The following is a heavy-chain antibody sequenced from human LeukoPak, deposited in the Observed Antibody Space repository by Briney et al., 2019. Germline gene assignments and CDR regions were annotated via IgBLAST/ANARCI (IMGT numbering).Heavy chain of an antibody. CDR1: GFTFSSYE. CDR2: ISSSSSYI. J-gene: IGHJ4*02. D-gene: IGHD1-1*01. V-gene: IGHV3-21*05. CDR3: ARDQHDTPWDY. Sequence: PGGSLRLSCAASGFTFSSYEMNWVRQAPGKGLEWVSYISSSSSYIYYADSVKGRFTISRDNAKNSLYLQMNSLRAEDTAVYYCARDQHDTPWDYWGQGTLVTVSS.